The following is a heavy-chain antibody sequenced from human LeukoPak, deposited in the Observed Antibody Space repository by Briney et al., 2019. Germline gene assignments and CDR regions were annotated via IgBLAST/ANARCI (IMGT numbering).Heavy chain of an antibody. Sequence: ASVKVSCTASGYSFTSYDINWVRQATGQGLEWMGWMNPNNGNTGYAQKFQGRVTMTRDTSISTAYMELSSLRSEDTAVYYCAKHLRYYSDSSGWGLVAFDIWGQGTMVTVSS. CDR2: MNPNNGNT. V-gene: IGHV1-8*01. D-gene: IGHD3-22*01. CDR3: AKHLRYYSDSSGWGLVAFDI. J-gene: IGHJ3*02. CDR1: GYSFTSYD.